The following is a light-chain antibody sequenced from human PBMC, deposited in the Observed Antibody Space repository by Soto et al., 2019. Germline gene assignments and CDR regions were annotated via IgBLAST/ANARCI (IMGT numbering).Light chain of an antibody. CDR1: QTISSW. CDR2: KAS. Sequence: DIQMTQSPSNLSGSVGDRVTITCRASQTISSWLAWYQQKPGKAPKLLIYKASTLKSGVPSRFSGSGSGTEFTLTISSLQSEDFAVYYCQQYNNWPPTFGQGTKVDIK. CDR3: QQYNNWPPT. V-gene: IGKV1-5*03. J-gene: IGKJ1*01.